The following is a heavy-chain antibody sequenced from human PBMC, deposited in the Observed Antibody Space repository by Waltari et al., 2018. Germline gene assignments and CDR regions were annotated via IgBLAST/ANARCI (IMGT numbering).Heavy chain of an antibody. D-gene: IGHD3-10*01. J-gene: IGHJ4*02. V-gene: IGHV4-61*09. CDR2: IYTSGST. CDR3: ATMVQGGPLDY. CDR1: GGSISSGSYY. Sequence: GLVKPSQTLSLTCTVSGGSISSGSYYWSWIRQPAGKGLEWIGYIYTSGSTNYNPSLKSRVTISVDTSKNQFSLKLSSVTAADTAVYYCATMVQGGPLDYWGQGTLVTVSS.